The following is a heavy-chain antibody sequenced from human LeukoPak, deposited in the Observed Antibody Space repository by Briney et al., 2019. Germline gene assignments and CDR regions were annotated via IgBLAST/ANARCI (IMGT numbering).Heavy chain of an antibody. CDR2: IIPIFGTA. Sequence: VASVKVSCKASGGTFCSYAISWVRQAPGQGLEWMGGIIPIFGTANYAQKFQGRVTITADESTSTAYMELSSLRSEDTAVYYCARGARGYSYDDAFDIWGQGTMVTVSS. CDR1: GGTFCSYA. V-gene: IGHV1-69*13. CDR3: ARGARGYSYDDAFDI. J-gene: IGHJ3*02. D-gene: IGHD5-18*01.